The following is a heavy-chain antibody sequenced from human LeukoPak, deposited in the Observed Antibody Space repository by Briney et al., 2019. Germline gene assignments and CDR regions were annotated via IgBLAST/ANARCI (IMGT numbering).Heavy chain of an antibody. CDR3: ARQATVVMANDY. D-gene: IGHD4-23*01. V-gene: IGHV5-51*01. J-gene: IGHJ4*02. Sequence: GESLKISCKVSGNSFNSNWIAWVRQMPGKGLEWMGIIYPGDSDTRYSPSFQGQVTISADKSISTAYLQWSSLKASDTAMYYCARQATVVMANDYWGQGTLVTVSS. CDR2: IYPGDSDT. CDR1: GNSFNSNW.